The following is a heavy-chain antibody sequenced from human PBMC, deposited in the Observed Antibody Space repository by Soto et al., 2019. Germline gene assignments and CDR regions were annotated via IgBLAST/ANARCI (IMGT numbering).Heavy chain of an antibody. CDR1: GYDFTAYD. D-gene: IGHD6-13*01. CDR2: MNPINGAT. CDR3: GRGPSPRAPAGGTPYYYTMDV. V-gene: IGHV1-8*02. Sequence: ASVKVSCKASGYDFTAYDINWVRQASGQGLEWMGWMNPINGATGTARRFQGRVSLSRNTATGTAYLELTSLRSDDTAVYYCGRGPSPRAPAGGTPYYYTMDVWGQGTTVTVSS. J-gene: IGHJ6*02.